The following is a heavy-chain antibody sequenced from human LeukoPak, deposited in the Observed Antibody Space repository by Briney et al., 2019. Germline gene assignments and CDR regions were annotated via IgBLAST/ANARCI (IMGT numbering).Heavy chain of an antibody. CDR2: IYHSGST. D-gene: IGHD2-2*01. CDR1: GGSISSGGYY. CDR3: AREIPLGPAAPEPLIDY. J-gene: IGHJ4*02. Sequence: SQTLSLTCTVSGGSISSGGYYWSWIRQPPGKGLEWIGYIYHSGSTYYNPSLKSRVTISVDRSKNQFSLKLSSVTAADTAVYYCAREIPLGPAAPEPLIDYWGQGTLVTVSS. V-gene: IGHV4-30-2*01.